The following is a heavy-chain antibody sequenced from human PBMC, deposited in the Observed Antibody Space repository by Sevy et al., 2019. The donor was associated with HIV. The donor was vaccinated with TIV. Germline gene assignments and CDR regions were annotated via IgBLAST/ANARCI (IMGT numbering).Heavy chain of an antibody. D-gene: IGHD5-12*01. V-gene: IGHV3-7*01. J-gene: IGHJ6*02. Sequence: GGSLRLSCAASGFTLNSYWMSWVGQAPGKGLEWVANIKQDGSEKYYVDSVKGRFTISRDNSQNSLFLQMNTLRAEDTAVYYCAREGSPYDTYYYYYGMDVWGQGSTVTVSS. CDR3: AREGSPYDTYYYYYGMDV. CDR1: GFTLNSYW. CDR2: IKQDGSEK.